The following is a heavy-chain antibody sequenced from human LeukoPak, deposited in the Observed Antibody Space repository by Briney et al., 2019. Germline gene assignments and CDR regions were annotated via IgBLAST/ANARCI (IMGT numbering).Heavy chain of an antibody. V-gene: IGHV1-3*01. Sequence: ASVKVSCKASGYTFTSYAMHWVRQAPGQRLEWMGWINAGNGNTKYSQKFQGRVTIARDTSASTAYMELSSLRSEDTAVYYCARDRGGTGGFDYWGQGTLVTVSS. CDR2: INAGNGNT. CDR3: ARDRGGTGGFDY. J-gene: IGHJ4*02. D-gene: IGHD1-1*01. CDR1: GYTFTSYA.